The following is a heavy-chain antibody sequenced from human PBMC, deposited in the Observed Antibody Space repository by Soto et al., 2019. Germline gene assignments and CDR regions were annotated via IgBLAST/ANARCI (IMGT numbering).Heavy chain of an antibody. CDR2: IYYSRST. CDR3: ARGYSNYVFDY. D-gene: IGHD4-4*01. V-gene: IGHV4-59*01. J-gene: IGHJ4*02. Sequence: AETLSLTCTVSGGSXSRYYWSWIRQPPGKGLEWIGYIYYSRSTNYNPSLKSRVTISVDTSKNQFSLKLSSVTAADTAVYYCARGYSNYVFDYWGQGTLVTVSS. CDR1: GGSXSRYY.